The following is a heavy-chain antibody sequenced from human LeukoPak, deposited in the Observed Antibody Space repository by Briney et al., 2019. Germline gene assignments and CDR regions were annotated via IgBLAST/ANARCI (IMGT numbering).Heavy chain of an antibody. J-gene: IGHJ3*02. D-gene: IGHD4-23*01. CDR3: ARAMSRWRKGDAFDI. CDR1: GGTFSSCA. CDR2: IIPIFGTA. V-gene: IGHV1-69*05. Sequence: SVKVSCKASGGTFSSCAIIWVRQAPGQGLEWMGGIIPIFGTANYAQKFQGRVTITTDESTSTAYMELSSLRSEDTAVYYCARAMSRWRKGDAFDIWGQGTMVSVSS.